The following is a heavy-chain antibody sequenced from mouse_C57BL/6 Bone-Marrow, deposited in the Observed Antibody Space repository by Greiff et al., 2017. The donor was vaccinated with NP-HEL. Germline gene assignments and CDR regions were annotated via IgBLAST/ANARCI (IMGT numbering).Heavy chain of an antibody. CDR3: ARPGDY. J-gene: IGHJ4*01. V-gene: IGHV1-76*01. Sequence: VQRVESGAELVRPGASVKLSCKASGYTFTDYYINWVKQRPGQGLEWIARIYPGSGNSYYNEKFKGKATLTAEKSSSTAYMQLSSLTSEDSAVYFCARPGDYWGQGTSVTVSS. CDR1: GYTFTDYY. CDR2: IYPGSGNS.